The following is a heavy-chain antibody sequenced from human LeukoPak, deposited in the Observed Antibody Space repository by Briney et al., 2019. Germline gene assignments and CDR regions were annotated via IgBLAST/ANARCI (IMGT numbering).Heavy chain of an antibody. Sequence: ASVRVSCKASGGTFSSYAISWVRQAPGQGLEWMGGIIPIFGTANYAQKFQGRVTITTDESTSTAYMELSSLRSEDTAVYYCASHIVATITDYFDYWGQGTLVTVSS. D-gene: IGHD5-12*01. CDR3: ASHIVATITDYFDY. J-gene: IGHJ4*02. V-gene: IGHV1-69*05. CDR2: IIPIFGTA. CDR1: GGTFSSYA.